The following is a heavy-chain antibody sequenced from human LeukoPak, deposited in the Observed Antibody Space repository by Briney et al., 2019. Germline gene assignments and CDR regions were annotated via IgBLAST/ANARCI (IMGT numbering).Heavy chain of an antibody. CDR3: ARRGYCSSTSCYLLYFDY. CDR1: GGTFSSYA. J-gene: IGHJ4*02. Sequence: ASVKVSCKASGGTFSSYAISWVGQAPGEGLEGMGGIIPIFRTANYAQKFQGRVTITTDESTSTAYMELSSLRSEDTAVYYCARRGYCSSTSCYLLYFDYWGQGTLVTVSS. V-gene: IGHV1-69*05. CDR2: IIPIFRTA. D-gene: IGHD2-2*01.